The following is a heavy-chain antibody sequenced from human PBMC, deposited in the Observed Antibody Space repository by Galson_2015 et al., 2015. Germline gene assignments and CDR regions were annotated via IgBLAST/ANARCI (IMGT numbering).Heavy chain of an antibody. V-gene: IGHV3-7*01. D-gene: IGHD2-2*01. J-gene: IGHJ4*02. CDR3: ARPPYCSSTSCLFDY. CDR1: GFTFSSYW. Sequence: SLRLSCAASGFTFSSYWMSWVRQAPGKGLEWVANIKQDGSEKYYVDSVKGRFTISRDNAKNSLYLQMNSLRAEDTAVYYCARPPYCSSTSCLFDYWGQGTLVTVSS. CDR2: IKQDGSEK.